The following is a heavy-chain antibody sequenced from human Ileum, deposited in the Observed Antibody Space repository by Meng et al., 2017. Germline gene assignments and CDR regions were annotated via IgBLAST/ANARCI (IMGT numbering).Heavy chain of an antibody. CDR3: STDLRWELQVDY. CDR1: GFTFSNAW. V-gene: IGHV3-15*01. Sequence: GESLKISCAASGFTFSNAWMNWVRQAPGKGLEWVGRITSNSDGGTTDYAAVVKGRFTISRDDSQNMLYLQMSSLKTEDTAVYYCSTDLRWELQVDYWGQGTLVTVSS. D-gene: IGHD1-26*01. CDR2: ITSNSDGGTT. J-gene: IGHJ4*02.